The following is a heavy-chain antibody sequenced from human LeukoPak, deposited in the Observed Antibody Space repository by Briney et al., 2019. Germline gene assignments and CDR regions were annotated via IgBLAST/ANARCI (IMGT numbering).Heavy chain of an antibody. V-gene: IGHV3-23*01. CDR3: AKGHSCSGGSCYSWLFDY. CDR1: GFTFSSYA. D-gene: IGHD2-15*01. J-gene: IGHJ4*02. CDR2: ISGSGGST. Sequence: GGSLRLSCAASGFTFSSYAMSWVRQAPGKGLEWVSAISGSGGSTYHADSVKGRFTISRDNSKNTLYLQMNSLRAEDTAVYYCAKGHSCSGGSCYSWLFDYWGQGTLVTVSS.